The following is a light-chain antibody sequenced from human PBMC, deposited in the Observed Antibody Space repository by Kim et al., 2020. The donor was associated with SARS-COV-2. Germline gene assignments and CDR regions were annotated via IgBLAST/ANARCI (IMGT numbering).Light chain of an antibody. J-gene: IGKJ2*01. V-gene: IGKV1-9*01. Sequence: SASVGDRVTIPCRASQGISSYLAWYQQKPGKAPNLLIYAASTLQSGVPSRFSGSGSGTEFTLTISSLQPEDFATYYCQQLNSYPYTFGQGTKLEI. CDR2: AAS. CDR3: QQLNSYPYT. CDR1: QGISSY.